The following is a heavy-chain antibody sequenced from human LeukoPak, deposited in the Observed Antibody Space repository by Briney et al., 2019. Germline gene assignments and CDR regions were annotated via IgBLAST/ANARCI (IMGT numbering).Heavy chain of an antibody. CDR1: GFTVSSNY. V-gene: IGHV3-66*01. D-gene: IGHD2-8*01. Sequence: GGSLRLSCAASGFTVSSNYMSWVRQAPGKGLEWVSVIYSGGSTYYADSVKGRFTISRDNSKNTLYLQMNSLRAEDTAVYYCAKDRCSNGIGCLYYYMDVWGKGTMVTISS. CDR3: AKDRCSNGIGCLYYYMDV. J-gene: IGHJ6*03. CDR2: IYSGGST.